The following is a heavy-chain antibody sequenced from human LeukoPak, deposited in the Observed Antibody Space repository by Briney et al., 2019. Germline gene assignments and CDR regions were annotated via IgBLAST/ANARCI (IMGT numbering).Heavy chain of an antibody. Sequence: GRSLRLSCAASGFTFSSYAIHWVRQAPGKGLEWVAVIWYDGSNKYYADSVKGRFTISRDNSKNTLYLQMNSLRAEDTAVYYCARDPSYSGSYYYWGQGTLVTVSS. D-gene: IGHD1-26*01. CDR3: ARDPSYSGSYYY. V-gene: IGHV3-33*08. CDR2: IWYDGSNK. CDR1: GFTFSSYA. J-gene: IGHJ4*02.